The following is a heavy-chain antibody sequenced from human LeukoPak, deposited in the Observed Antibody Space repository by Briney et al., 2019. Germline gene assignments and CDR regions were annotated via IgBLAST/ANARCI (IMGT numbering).Heavy chain of an antibody. Sequence: PGGSLRLSCAASGFTASSNYMSWVRQAPGKGLEWVSVIYSGGSTYYADSVKGRFTISRDNSKNTLYLQMNSLRAEDTAVYYCARDKYADDAFDIWGQGTMVTVSS. V-gene: IGHV3-66*02. CDR2: IYSGGST. D-gene: IGHD2-2*01. J-gene: IGHJ3*02. CDR3: ARDKYADDAFDI. CDR1: GFTASSNY.